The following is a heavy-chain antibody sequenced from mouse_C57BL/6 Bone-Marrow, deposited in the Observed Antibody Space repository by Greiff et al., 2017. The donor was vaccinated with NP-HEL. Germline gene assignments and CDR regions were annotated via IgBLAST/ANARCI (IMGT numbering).Heavy chain of an antibody. J-gene: IGHJ4*01. CDR2: IDPSDSYT. V-gene: IGHV1-69*01. CDR1: GYTFTSYW. D-gene: IGHD2-5*01. CDR3: ARYGYYSKKSYAMDY. Sequence: QVQLQQPGAELVMPGASVKLSCKASGYTFTSYWMHWVKQRPGQGLEWIGEIDPSDSYTNYNQKFKGKSTLTVDKSSSTAYMQLSSLTSEDSAVYHCARYGYYSKKSYAMDYWGQGTSVTVSS.